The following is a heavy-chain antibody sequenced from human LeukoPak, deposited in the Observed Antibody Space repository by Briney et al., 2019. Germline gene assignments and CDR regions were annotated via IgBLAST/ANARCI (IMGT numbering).Heavy chain of an antibody. CDR3: ARDWPTVIADY. CDR1: GYTFTSHG. J-gene: IGHJ4*02. V-gene: IGHV1-18*01. Sequence: GASVKVSCKTSGYTFTSHGISWVRQAPGQGLEWMGWISANNGDTNYAQRMQGRLTMTTDTSTSTAYMELRSLSSDDTAIYYRARDWPTVIADYWGQGTLVTVSS. D-gene: IGHD4-11*01. CDR2: ISANNGDT.